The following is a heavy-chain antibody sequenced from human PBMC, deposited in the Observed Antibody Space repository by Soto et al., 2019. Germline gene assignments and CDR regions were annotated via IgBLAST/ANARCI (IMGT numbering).Heavy chain of an antibody. CDR3: ARRYGWLYFDY. J-gene: IGHJ4*02. CDR2: IFYSGST. V-gene: IGHV4-39*01. CDR1: GCSISSSSYY. Sequence: PSETLSLTCTVSGCSISSSSYYWGWIRQPPGKGLEWIGSIFYSGSTYYNPSLKSRVTISVDTSKNQFSLKLTSVTAADTALYYCARRYGWLYFDYWGQGTLVTVSS. D-gene: IGHD3-10*01.